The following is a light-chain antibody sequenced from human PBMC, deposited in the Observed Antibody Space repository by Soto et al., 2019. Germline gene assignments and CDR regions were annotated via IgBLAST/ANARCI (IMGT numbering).Light chain of an antibody. Sequence: EIVLTQSPGTLSLSPGERATLSCRASQIVTSRYLAWYQQKPGQAPRLLIFGASIRDSGVTDRFSGSGSGTDFTLTSSRLEAEDYAVYYCQQYGSSPGTFGQGTKVEIK. CDR2: GAS. V-gene: IGKV3-20*01. CDR3: QQYGSSPGT. CDR1: QIVTSRY. J-gene: IGKJ1*01.